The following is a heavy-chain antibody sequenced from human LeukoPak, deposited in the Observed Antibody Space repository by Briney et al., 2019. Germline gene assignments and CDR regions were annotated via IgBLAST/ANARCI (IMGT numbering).Heavy chain of an antibody. CDR2: ISSNGGST. CDR1: GFTFSSYI. Sequence: PGGSLRLSCAASGFTFSSYIMHWVRQAPGKGLEYVSAISSNGGSTYYANSVKGRFTISRDNSKNTLYLQMNSLRAEDTGVYYCARAPSERADNALDIWGQGTKVAVSS. V-gene: IGHV3-64*01. J-gene: IGHJ3*02. CDR3: ARAPSERADNALDI. D-gene: IGHD1-14*01.